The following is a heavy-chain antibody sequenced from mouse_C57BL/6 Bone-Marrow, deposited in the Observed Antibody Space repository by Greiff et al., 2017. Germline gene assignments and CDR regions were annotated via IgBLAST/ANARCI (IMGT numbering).Heavy chain of an antibody. CDR2: FTMYSDAT. D-gene: IGHD1-1*01. Sequence: LQQSGAELVRPGSSVKLSCTDSYFAFMASSMHWVKQRPGHGLEWIGSFTMYSDATEYCENFKGKATLTAYTYSSTAYMELSSRTAENCAVYYCARSDGSSTTDWGQGTTLTVSS. CDR3: ARSDGSSTTD. J-gene: IGHJ2*01. CDR1: YFAFMASS. V-gene: IGHV1-49*01.